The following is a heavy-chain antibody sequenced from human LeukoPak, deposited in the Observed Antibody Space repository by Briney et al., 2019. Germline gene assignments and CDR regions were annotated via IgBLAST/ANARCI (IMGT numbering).Heavy chain of an antibody. CDR2: LYFRGNT. Sequence: GSLRLSCAASGFTFSSYSMNWVRQAPGKGLEWLGSLYFRGNTYYNPSLKSRVSMTVDTSKNQFSLRLKSVTAADTAVYFCARQSSPFYFVDYWGQGIPVTVSS. CDR1: GFTFSSYS. D-gene: IGHD2/OR15-2a*01. CDR3: ARQSSPFYFVDY. V-gene: IGHV4-59*04. J-gene: IGHJ4*02.